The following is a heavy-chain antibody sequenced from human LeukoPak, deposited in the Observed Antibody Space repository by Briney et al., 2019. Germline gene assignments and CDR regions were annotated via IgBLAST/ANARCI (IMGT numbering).Heavy chain of an antibody. CDR3: ARGGVTTTAVYYFDY. CDR1: GFVFSSFW. D-gene: IGHD4-17*01. CDR2: INQDGSEK. J-gene: IGHJ4*02. Sequence: GGPLRLSSAAPGFVFSSFWMSWVRPAPGKGLEWGANINQDGSEKYYVDSVKGRFTISRDNAKNSLYLQMSSLRAEDTAVYYCARGGVTTTAVYYFDYWGQGTLVTVSS. V-gene: IGHV3-7*01.